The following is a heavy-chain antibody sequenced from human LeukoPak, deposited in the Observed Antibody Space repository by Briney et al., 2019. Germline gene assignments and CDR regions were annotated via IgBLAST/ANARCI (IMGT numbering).Heavy chain of an antibody. CDR1: GFNFDDYG. D-gene: IGHD3-16*01. J-gene: IGHJ6*02. V-gene: IGHV3-20*04. CDR2: INRNGGST. Sequence: GGSLRLSCAASGFNFDDYGMSWVRQVPGKGLEWVSGINRNGGSTGYADSVKGRFTISRDNAKNSLYLQMSNLRAEDTAVYFCARGGGLDVWGQGATVTVSS. CDR3: ARGGGLDV.